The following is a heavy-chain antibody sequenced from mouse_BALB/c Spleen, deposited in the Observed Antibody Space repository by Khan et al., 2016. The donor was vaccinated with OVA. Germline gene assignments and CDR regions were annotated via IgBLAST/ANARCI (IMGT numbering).Heavy chain of an antibody. Sequence: EVELVESGGGLVKPGGPLKLSCAASGFTFSSYAMSWVRQTPEKRLEWVATISSGGDYTYYPDSVTGRFTMSRDNAKNTLYLQMSSLRSEDTAMYYCGRQNYGPFAYWGQGTLVTVAA. D-gene: IGHD1-1*01. J-gene: IGHJ3*01. CDR2: ISSGGDYT. V-gene: IGHV5-9-3*01. CDR1: GFTFSSYA. CDR3: GRQNYGPFAY.